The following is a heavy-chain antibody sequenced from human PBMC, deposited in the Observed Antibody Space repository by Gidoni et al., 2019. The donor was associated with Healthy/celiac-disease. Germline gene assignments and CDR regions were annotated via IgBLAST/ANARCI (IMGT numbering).Heavy chain of an antibody. J-gene: IGHJ3*02. V-gene: IGHV4-34*01. CDR2: INHSGST. CDR3: ARVRSAIDAFDI. Sequence: QVQLQQWGAGLLKPSETLSLTCAVYGGSFSGYYWSWIRQPPGKGLVWIGEINHSGSTNYNPSLKSRVTISVDTSKNQFSLKLSSVTAADTAVYYCARVRSAIDAFDIWGQGTMVTVSS. CDR1: GGSFSGYY.